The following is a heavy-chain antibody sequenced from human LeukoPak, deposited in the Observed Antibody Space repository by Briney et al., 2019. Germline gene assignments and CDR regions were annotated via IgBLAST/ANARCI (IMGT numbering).Heavy chain of an antibody. Sequence: GGSLRLSCAASGFTFSNYWMRWVRQAPGKGLEWVANIKGDGSEKYYVDSVKGRFTISRDNAKNSLYLQMNSVRAEDTAVYYCARDLVFEGIAVAGSDWGQGTLVTVSS. J-gene: IGHJ4*02. D-gene: IGHD6-13*01. V-gene: IGHV3-7*01. CDR2: IKGDGSEK. CDR3: ARDLVFEGIAVAGSD. CDR1: GFTFSNYW.